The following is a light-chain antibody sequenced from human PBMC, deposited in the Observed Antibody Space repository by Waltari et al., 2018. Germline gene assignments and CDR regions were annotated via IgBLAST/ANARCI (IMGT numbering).Light chain of an antibody. Sequence: QSALTQPASVSGSPGQSITISCTGTSSDVGGYNSVSWYQDHPRQAPKVIIYDVSNRPSGVSHRFSGSKSGHTASLTISGLQAEDEADYYCSSQSSNSVVLFGGGTQLTVL. V-gene: IGLV2-14*03. CDR2: DVS. J-gene: IGLJ2*01. CDR3: SSQSSNSVVL. CDR1: SSDVGGYNS.